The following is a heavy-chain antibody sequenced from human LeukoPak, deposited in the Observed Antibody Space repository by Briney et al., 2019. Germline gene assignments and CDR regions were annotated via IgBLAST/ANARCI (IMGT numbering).Heavy chain of an antibody. CDR3: ARFIAAGRDSFDY. D-gene: IGHD6-13*01. V-gene: IGHV6-1*01. CDR2: TYYRSKWYN. J-gene: IGHJ4*02. Sequence: SQTLSLTCAISGDSVSSSSATWNWIRQSPSRGLEWLGRTYYRSKWYNDYAVSVKSRIAINPDTSKNQFSLQLNSVTPEDTAVYYCARFIAAGRDSFDYWGQGTPVTVSS. CDR1: GDSVSSSSAT.